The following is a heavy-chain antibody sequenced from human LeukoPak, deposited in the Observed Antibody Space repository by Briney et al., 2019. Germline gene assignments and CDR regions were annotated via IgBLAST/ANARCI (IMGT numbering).Heavy chain of an antibody. Sequence: SETLSLTCAVSGGSISSSNWWSWVRQPPGKGLEWIGEIYHSGSTNYNPSLKSRVTISVDKSKNQFSLKLSSVTAADTAVYYCARDPYDFWSGIFDPWGQGTLVTVSS. CDR3: ARDPYDFWSGIFDP. D-gene: IGHD3-3*01. CDR1: GGSISSSNW. V-gene: IGHV4-4*02. J-gene: IGHJ5*02. CDR2: IYHSGST.